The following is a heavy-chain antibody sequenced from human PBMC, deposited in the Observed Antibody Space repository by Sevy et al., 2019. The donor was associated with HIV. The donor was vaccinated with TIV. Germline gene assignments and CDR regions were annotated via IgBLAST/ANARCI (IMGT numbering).Heavy chain of an antibody. CDR1: GYTFTSYA. CDR2: INAGNGNT. V-gene: IGHV1-3*01. J-gene: IGHJ6*03. Sequence: GSAKVSCKASGYTFTSYAMHWVRQAPGQRLEWMGWINAGNGNTKYSQKFQGRVTITRDTSASTAYMELSSLRSEDTAVYYCARGRGSSNYYYYMDVWGKGTTVTVSS. CDR3: ARGRGSSNYYYYMDV. D-gene: IGHD1-26*01.